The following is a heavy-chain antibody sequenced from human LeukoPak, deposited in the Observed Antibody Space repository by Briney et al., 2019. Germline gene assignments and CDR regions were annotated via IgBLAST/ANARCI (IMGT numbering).Heavy chain of an antibody. CDR3: ARGSSPAVADFDY. V-gene: IGHV1-18*04. CDR1: GYTFTIYN. J-gene: IGHJ4*02. Sequence: ASVKVSFKGSGYTFTIYNINWVRQAPGQGSEWMGWISVYNGNTHYSQKLQGRVTMTTDTSTSTAYMELRSLRSDDTAVYYCARGSSPAVADFDYWGQGTLVTVSS. CDR2: ISVYNGNT. D-gene: IGHD6-19*01.